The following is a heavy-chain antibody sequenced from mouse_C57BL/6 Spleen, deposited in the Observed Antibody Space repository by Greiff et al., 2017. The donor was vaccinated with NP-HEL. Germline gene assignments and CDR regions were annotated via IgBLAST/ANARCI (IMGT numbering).Heavy chain of an antibody. D-gene: IGHD2-1*01. CDR2: IDPENGDT. V-gene: IGHV14-4*01. J-gene: IGHJ3*01. CDR3: TTGNFAWFAY. Sequence: EVQLQQSGAELVRPGASVKLSCTASGFNIKDDYMHWVKQRPEQGLEWIGWIDPENGDTEYASKFQGKATITADTSSNTAYLQLSSLTSEDTAVYYCTTGNFAWFAYWGKGTLVTVSA. CDR1: GFNIKDDY.